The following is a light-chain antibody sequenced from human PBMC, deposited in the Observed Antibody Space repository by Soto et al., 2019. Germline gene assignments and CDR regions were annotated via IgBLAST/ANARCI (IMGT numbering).Light chain of an antibody. J-gene: IGKJ1*01. CDR3: QQSYSNIRT. CDR2: SAS. CDR1: QSISSY. V-gene: IGKV1-39*01. Sequence: DIQMTQSPSSLSASVGDRVTISCRASQSISSYVNWYQQKPGEAAKLLVHSASTLQSGVPSRFSGSGSGTDFTLTISSLQSEDFATYYCQQSYSNIRTFGLGTKVDIK.